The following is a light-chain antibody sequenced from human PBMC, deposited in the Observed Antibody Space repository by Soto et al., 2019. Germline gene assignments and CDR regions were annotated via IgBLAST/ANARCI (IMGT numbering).Light chain of an antibody. CDR1: SSDVGAYNF. Sequence: QSVLTQPASVSGSPGQSITISCTGTSSDVGAYNFVSWHQQHPGKAPKLMIYNVYDRPSGISYRFSGSKSGNTASLTISGLQGEDEADYYCSAYTVSRTYVFGPGTKV. V-gene: IGLV2-14*03. CDR2: NVY. CDR3: SAYTVSRTYV. J-gene: IGLJ1*01.